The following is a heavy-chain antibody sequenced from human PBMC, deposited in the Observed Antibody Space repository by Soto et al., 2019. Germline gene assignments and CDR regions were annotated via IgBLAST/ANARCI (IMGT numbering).Heavy chain of an antibody. Sequence: QVQLVESGGGVVQPGRSLRLSCAASGFTFSNYGMHWVRQAPGKGLEWVAVISYDEGYQYYTDSVKGRFTISRDNYKNTLFLQMNSLRADDTAVYYCAKDRSRGYSSGLFFWGQGTPVTVSS. CDR2: ISYDEGYQ. CDR1: GFTFSNYG. J-gene: IGHJ4*02. CDR3: AKDRSRGYSSGLFF. D-gene: IGHD6-19*01. V-gene: IGHV3-30*18.